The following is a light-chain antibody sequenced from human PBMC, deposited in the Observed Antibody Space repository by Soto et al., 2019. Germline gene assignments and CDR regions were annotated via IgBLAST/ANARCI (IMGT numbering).Light chain of an antibody. Sequence: QSVLTQPPSVSGSPGQSVTISCTGTSSDVGGFNRVSWYQQPPGAPPKLVIYEVTKRPSGVPDRFSGSKSGNTASLTVSGLQAEDDADYYCSSYAGSSNVFGTGTKGTVL. CDR3: SSYAGSSNV. CDR2: EVT. J-gene: IGLJ1*01. CDR1: SSDVGGFNR. V-gene: IGLV2-8*01.